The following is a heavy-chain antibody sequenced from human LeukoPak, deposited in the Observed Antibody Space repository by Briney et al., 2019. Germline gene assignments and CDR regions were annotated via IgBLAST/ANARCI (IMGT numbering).Heavy chain of an antibody. Sequence: ASVKVSCKASGYTFTNSYIHWVRQAPGQVLEWMGLINPDGGNTNYAQNFQGRVTMTSDTSTSTVYMELSSLRSEDTAIYYCARIRDGYNDAYDIWGQGTVVTVPS. CDR1: GYTFTNSY. V-gene: IGHV1-46*01. CDR3: ARIRDGYNDAYDI. CDR2: INPDGGNT. J-gene: IGHJ3*02. D-gene: IGHD5-24*01.